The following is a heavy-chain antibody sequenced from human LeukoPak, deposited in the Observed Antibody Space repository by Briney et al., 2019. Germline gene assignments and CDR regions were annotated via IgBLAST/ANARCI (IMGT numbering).Heavy chain of an antibody. CDR2: IIPIFGIA. V-gene: IGHV1-69*04. CDR3: ARDLGSGYDLGFDY. D-gene: IGHD5-12*01. J-gene: IGHJ4*02. CDR1: GGTFSSYA. Sequence: SVKVSCKASGGTFSSYAISWVRQAPGQGLEWMGRIIPIFGIANYAQKFQGRATITADKSTSTAYMELSSLRSEDTAVYCCARDLGSGYDLGFDYWGQGTLVTVSS.